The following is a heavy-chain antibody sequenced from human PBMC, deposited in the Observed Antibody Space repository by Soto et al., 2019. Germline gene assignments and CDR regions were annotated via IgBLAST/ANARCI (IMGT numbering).Heavy chain of an antibody. V-gene: IGHV3-74*01. J-gene: IGHJ6*02. D-gene: IGHD1-26*01. CDR3: ARRREGYYYGLDV. CDR2: INSDGSST. CDR1: RFTFSSYW. Sequence: PGGSLRLSXAASRFTFSSYWMYWVRQAPGKGLVWVSRINSDGSSTRYADSVKGRFSISRDNSKSTLYLQMNTLRAEDTAVYYCARRREGYYYGLDVWGQGTTVTV.